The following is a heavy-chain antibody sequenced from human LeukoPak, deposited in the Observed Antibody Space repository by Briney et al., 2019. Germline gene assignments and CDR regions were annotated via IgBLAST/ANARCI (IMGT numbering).Heavy chain of an antibody. Sequence: SDTLSLTCTVSGGSLTSYYWSWIRQPAGKGREGIGRIHTSGSTDHHPSLKSRVTMPVATSKNEFSLKLTSVTAADTAVYYCAREGSMTARPFVSIDYWGQGTLVTVSS. D-gene: IGHD6-6*01. V-gene: IGHV4-4*07. CDR1: GGSLTSYY. CDR3: AREGSMTARPFVSIDY. CDR2: IHTSGST. J-gene: IGHJ4*02.